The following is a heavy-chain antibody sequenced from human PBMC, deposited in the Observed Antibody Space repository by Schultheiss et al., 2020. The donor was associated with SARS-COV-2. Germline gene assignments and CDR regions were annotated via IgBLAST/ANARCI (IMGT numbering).Heavy chain of an antibody. CDR2: ISYDGSNK. J-gene: IGHJ5*02. Sequence: GESLKISCAASGFTFSSYAMHWVRQAPGKGLEWVAVISYDGSNKYYADSVKGRFTISRDNAKNSLYLQMNSLRAEDTALYYCAGSPSVGGAPWGQGTLVTVSS. CDR1: GFTFSSYA. CDR3: AGSPSVGGAP. V-gene: IGHV3-30*04. D-gene: IGHD2-2*01.